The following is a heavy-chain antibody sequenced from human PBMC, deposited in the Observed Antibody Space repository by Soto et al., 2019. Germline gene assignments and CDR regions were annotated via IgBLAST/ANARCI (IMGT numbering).Heavy chain of an antibody. Sequence: PGGSLRLSCAASGFTFSSYSMNWVRQAPGKGLEWVSSISSSSSYIYYADSVKGRFTISRDNAKNSLYLQMNSLRAEDTAVYYCARRRDYDDAFDIWGQGTMVTVSS. CDR3: ARRRDYDDAFDI. CDR2: ISSSSSYI. D-gene: IGHD4-17*01. CDR1: GFTFSSYS. V-gene: IGHV3-21*01. J-gene: IGHJ3*02.